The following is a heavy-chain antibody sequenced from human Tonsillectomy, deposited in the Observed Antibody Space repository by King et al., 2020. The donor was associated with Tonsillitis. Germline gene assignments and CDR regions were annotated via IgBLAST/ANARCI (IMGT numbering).Heavy chain of an antibody. V-gene: IGHV4-59*08. CDR1: SGSISIYY. CDR2: INHSGTT. J-gene: IGHJ4*02. D-gene: IGHD4-17*01. Sequence: VQLQESGPGLVKPSETLSLTCTVSSGSISIYYWSWIRQPPGKGPEWIGYINHSGTTNYNPSLKSRVTISIDTSTNQFSLRLNSVTAADTAVYYCARHGTSTETSPSALDYWGQGTLATVSS. CDR3: ARHGTSTETSPSALDY.